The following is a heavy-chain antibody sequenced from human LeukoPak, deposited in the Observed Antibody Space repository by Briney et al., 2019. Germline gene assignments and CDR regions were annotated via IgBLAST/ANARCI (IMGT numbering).Heavy chain of an antibody. CDR2: INHSGST. J-gene: IGHJ3*02. D-gene: IGHD3-3*01. Sequence: SETLSLTCAVDGGSFSGYYWSWIRQPPGKGLEWIGEINHSGSTNYNPSLKSRVTISVDTSKNQFSLKLSSVTAADTAVYYCARGNRIFGVAFYGISSGHGAFDIWGQGTMDTVSS. CDR1: GGSFSGYY. CDR3: ARGNRIFGVAFYGISSGHGAFDI. V-gene: IGHV4-34*01.